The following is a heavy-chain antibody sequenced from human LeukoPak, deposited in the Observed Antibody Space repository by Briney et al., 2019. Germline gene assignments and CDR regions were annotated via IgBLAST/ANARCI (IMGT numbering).Heavy chain of an antibody. Sequence: GASVKVSCKASGGTFSSYAISWVRQAPGQGLEWMGWINPDSGGTNYAQKFQGGVTMTRDTSISTAYMELSRLRSDDTAVYYCARDGLGGSGAFDIWGQGTMVTVSS. V-gene: IGHV1-2*02. CDR1: GGTFSSYA. D-gene: IGHD3-16*01. CDR3: ARDGLGGSGAFDI. CDR2: INPDSGGT. J-gene: IGHJ3*02.